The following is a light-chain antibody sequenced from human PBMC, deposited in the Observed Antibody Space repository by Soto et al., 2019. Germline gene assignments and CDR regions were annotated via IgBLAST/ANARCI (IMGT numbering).Light chain of an antibody. CDR2: GAS. J-gene: IGKJ2*01. CDR1: QSVDSNY. V-gene: IGKV3-20*01. Sequence: EIVLTQSPGTLSLSPGERATLSCRASQSVDSNYLAWYQQRPGQAPRLLTHGASSRATGIPDRFSGSGSGTDFSLTISRLEPEDFAVDYCQHYSFSSYTFGQGTKLEIK. CDR3: QHYSFSSYT.